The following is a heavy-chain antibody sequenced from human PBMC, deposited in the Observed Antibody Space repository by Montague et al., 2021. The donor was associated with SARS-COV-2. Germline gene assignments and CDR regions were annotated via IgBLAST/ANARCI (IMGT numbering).Heavy chain of an antibody. CDR3: VKSGGGTFFET. V-gene: IGHV3-33*06. J-gene: IGHJ5*02. D-gene: IGHD1-26*01. Sequence: SLRLSCAVSGFSLTDNGMFWVRQAPGKGLEWVAVIWSDGSHKNYGDSVKGRFTVSRDISTNTLFLLMSSLRVDDTAVYYCVKSGGGTFFETWGQGTLVTASA. CDR1: GFSLTDNG. CDR2: IWSDGSHK.